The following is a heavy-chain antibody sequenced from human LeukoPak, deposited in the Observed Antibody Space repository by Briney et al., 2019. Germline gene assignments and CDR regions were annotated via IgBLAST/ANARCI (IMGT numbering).Heavy chain of an antibody. CDR2: ISGSGGST. V-gene: IGHV3-23*01. Sequence: GGSLRLSCSASGFTFTSSGMSWVRQAPGKGLEWVSAISGSGGSTYYADSVKGRFTISRDNSKNTLYLQMNSLRAENTAVYYCAKDGSMGTYYYDSSGYYSDYWGQGTLVTVSS. D-gene: IGHD3-22*01. CDR1: GFTFTSSG. J-gene: IGHJ4*02. CDR3: AKDGSMGTYYYDSSGYYSDY.